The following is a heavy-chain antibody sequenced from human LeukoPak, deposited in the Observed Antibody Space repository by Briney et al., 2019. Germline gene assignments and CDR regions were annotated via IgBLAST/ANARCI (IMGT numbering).Heavy chain of an antibody. CDR1: GYSFTSYW. V-gene: IGHV5-51*01. J-gene: IGHJ5*02. CDR3: ARVIKGSGWYSGFDP. Sequence: GESLKISCKGSGYSFTSYWIGWVRQMPGKGLEWMGIIYPGDSDTRYSPSFQGQVTISADKSISTAYLQWSSLKASDTAMYYCARVIKGSGWYSGFDPWGQGTLVTVSS. D-gene: IGHD6-19*01. CDR2: IYPGDSDT.